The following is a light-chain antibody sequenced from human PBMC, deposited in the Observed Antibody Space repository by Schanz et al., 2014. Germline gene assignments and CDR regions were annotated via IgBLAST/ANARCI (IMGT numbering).Light chain of an antibody. CDR3: QSYDSSLISRVV. V-gene: IGLV1-40*01. J-gene: IGLJ2*01. Sequence: QSVLTQPPSVSGAPGQRVTISCTGSSSNIGAGYDVHWYQQLPGTTPKLLIYGNSNRPSGVPDRFSGSKAGTSASLAITGLQAEDEADYYCQSYDSSLISRVVFGGGTKLTVL. CDR1: SSNIGAGYD. CDR2: GNS.